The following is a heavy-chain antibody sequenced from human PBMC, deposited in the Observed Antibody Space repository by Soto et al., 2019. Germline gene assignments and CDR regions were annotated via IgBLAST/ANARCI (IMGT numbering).Heavy chain of an antibody. V-gene: IGHV3-21*01. D-gene: IGHD3-22*01. CDR1: GFTFSSYS. Sequence: GGSLRLSCAASGFTFSSYSMNWVRRAPGKGLEWVSSISSSSSYIYYADSVKGRFTISRDNAKNSLYLQMNSLRAEDTAVYYCARVYDSSGYYSLYYYYYGMDVWGQGTTVTVSS. J-gene: IGHJ6*02. CDR3: ARVYDSSGYYSLYYYYYGMDV. CDR2: ISSSSSYI.